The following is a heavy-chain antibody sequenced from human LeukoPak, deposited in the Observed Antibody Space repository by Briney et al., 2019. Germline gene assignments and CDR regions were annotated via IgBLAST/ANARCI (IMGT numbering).Heavy chain of an antibody. CDR3: ARQFVSSFYYFDY. CDR1: GFTVSSNY. CDR2: IYTGGGI. J-gene: IGHJ4*02. Sequence: PGGSLRLSCAAFGFTVSSNYMNWVRQAPGKGLEWVSVIYTGGGIYYADSVKGRFTISRDNSKNTLYLQMNRLRAEDTAVYYCARQFVSSFYYFDYWGQGTLVTVSS. D-gene: IGHD6-13*01. V-gene: IGHV3-53*01.